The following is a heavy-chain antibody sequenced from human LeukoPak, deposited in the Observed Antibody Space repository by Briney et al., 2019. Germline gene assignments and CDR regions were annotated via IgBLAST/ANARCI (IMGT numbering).Heavy chain of an antibody. CDR1: GGSFSGYY. CDR3: ARVDAVAGGWFDP. V-gene: IGHV4-34*01. Sequence: PSETLSLTCAVYGGSFSGYYWSWIRQPPGKGLEWIGEINHSGSTNYNTSLKSRVTISVDTSKNQFSLKLSSVTAADTAVYYCARVDAVAGGWFDPWGQGTLVTVSS. D-gene: IGHD6-19*01. CDR2: INHSGST. J-gene: IGHJ5*02.